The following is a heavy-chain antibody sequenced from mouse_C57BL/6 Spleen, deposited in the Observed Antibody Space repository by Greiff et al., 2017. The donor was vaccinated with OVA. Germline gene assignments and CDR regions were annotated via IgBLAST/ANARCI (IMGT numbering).Heavy chain of an antibody. CDR1: GFTFSSYA. J-gene: IGHJ4*01. V-gene: IGHV5-4*01. Sequence: EVKLMESGGGLVKPGGSLKLSCAASGFTFSSYAMSWVRQTPEKRLEWVATISDGGSYTYYPDNVKGRFTISRDNAKNNLYLQMSHLKSEETAMYYCARDSSNDAMDYWGQGTSVTVSS. CDR2: ISDGGSYT. CDR3: ARDSSNDAMDY. D-gene: IGHD2-5*01.